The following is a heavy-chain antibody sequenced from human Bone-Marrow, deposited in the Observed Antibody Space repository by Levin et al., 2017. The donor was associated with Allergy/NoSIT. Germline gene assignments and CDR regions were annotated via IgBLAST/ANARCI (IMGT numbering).Heavy chain of an antibody. Sequence: ASVKVSCKGSGYTFTSYGISWVRQAPGHGPEWMGWISAKNGNTNYAQKFQGRVIMTTDTPTATVYMEVRSLRSDDTAVYFCARDPGPVTGTWYDFSLDVWGQGTTVTVSS. V-gene: IGHV1-18*01. CDR3: ARDPGPVTGTWYDFSLDV. D-gene: IGHD6-19*01. CDR1: GYTFTSYG. J-gene: IGHJ6*02. CDR2: ISAKNGNT.